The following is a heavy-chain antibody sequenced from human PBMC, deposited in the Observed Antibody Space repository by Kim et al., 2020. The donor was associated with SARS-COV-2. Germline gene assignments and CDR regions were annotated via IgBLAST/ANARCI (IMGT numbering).Heavy chain of an antibody. V-gene: IGHV4-34*01. CDR3: ACSSSRLNYYYYYGMDV. D-gene: IGHD6-13*01. Sequence: SETLSLTCAVYGGSFSGYYWSWIRQPPGKGLEWIGEINHSGSTNYNPSLKSRVTISVDTSKNQFSLKLSSVTAADTAVYYCACSSSRLNYYYYYGMDVWGQGTTVTVSS. CDR1: GGSFSGYY. J-gene: IGHJ6*02. CDR2: INHSGST.